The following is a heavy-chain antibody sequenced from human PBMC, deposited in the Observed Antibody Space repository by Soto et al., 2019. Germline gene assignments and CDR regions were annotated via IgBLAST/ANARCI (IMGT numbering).Heavy chain of an antibody. J-gene: IGHJ6*02. D-gene: IGHD4-4*01. Sequence: SVKVSCKASGGTFSSYAISWVRQAPGQGLEWMGGIIPIFGTANYAQKFQGRVTITADESTSTAYMELSSLRSEDTAVYYCARAVLQFHYYYVMDVRGQGTSVTVSS. CDR3: ARAVLQFHYYYVMDV. CDR1: GGTFSSYA. CDR2: IIPIFGTA. V-gene: IGHV1-69*13.